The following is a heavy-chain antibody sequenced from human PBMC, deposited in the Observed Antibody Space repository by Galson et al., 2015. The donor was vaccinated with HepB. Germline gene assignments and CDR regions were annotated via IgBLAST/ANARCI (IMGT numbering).Heavy chain of an antibody. J-gene: IGHJ4*02. CDR1: GLDFFTIS. CDR3: ASIRGGYNRGDY. CDR2: ISSSGSYI. D-gene: IGHD5-24*01. V-gene: IGHV3-21*01. Sequence: SLRLSCAVSGLDFFTISMDWVRQAPGMGLEWVTFISSSGSYIQYADSVKGRFTISRDNGKNSLYLQMDSLRGEDTAVYYCASIRGGYNRGDYWGQGSLVTVSS.